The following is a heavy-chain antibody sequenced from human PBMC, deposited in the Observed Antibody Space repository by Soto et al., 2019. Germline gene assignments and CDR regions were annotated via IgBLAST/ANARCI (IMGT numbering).Heavy chain of an antibody. CDR3: AKVGIAVATNYYFDY. Sequence: EVQLVESGGGLVQPGRSLRLSCAASGFTFDDYAMHWVRQAPGKGLEWVSGISWNSGSIGYADSVKGRFTISRDNAKNSLYLTMYSLRVEDTALYYCAKVGIAVATNYYFDYCGHGTLVTVSS. D-gene: IGHD6-19*01. V-gene: IGHV3-9*01. CDR2: ISWNSGSI. J-gene: IGHJ4*01. CDR1: GFTFDDYA.